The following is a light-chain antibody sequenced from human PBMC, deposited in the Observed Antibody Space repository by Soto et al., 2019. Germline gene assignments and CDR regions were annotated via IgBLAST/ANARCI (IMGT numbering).Light chain of an antibody. J-gene: IGKJ2*01. CDR2: GAS. CDR3: KQYGSSPT. V-gene: IGKV3-20*01. CDR1: QSVSSSY. Sequence: EIVLTQSPGTLSLSPGERATLSCRASQSVSSSYLAWYQQKPGQAPRLLIYGASSRATGNPDRFSGSGSATDITLTISRLEPEDFEVYYCKQYGSSPTFGQGTKLEIK.